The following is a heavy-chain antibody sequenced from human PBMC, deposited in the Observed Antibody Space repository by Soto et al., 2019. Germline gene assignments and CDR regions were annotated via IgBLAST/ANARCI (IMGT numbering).Heavy chain of an antibody. CDR2: ISYDGSNK. CDR1: GFTFSSYA. Sequence: QVQLVESGGGVVQPGRSLRLSCAASGFTFSSYAMHWVRQAPGKGLEWVAVISYDGSNKYYADSVKGRFTISRDNSKNTLYRQMNSLRAEDTSVYYCAREEGLWFGEMHYYYYGMDVWGQGTTFTVSS. V-gene: IGHV3-30-3*01. J-gene: IGHJ6*02. D-gene: IGHD3-10*01. CDR3: AREEGLWFGEMHYYYYGMDV.